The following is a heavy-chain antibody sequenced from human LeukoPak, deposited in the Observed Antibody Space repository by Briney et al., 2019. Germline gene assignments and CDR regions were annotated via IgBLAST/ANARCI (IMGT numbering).Heavy chain of an antibody. Sequence: SETLSLTCAVSGGSISSSNWWSWVRQSPGKGLEWIGEIYHSGSTNYNPSLKSRVTISADKSKNQFSLKLSSVTAADTAVYYCASSITGTTGDYWGQGTLVTVSS. CDR3: ASSITGTTGDY. D-gene: IGHD1-20*01. J-gene: IGHJ4*02. CDR1: GGSISSSNW. V-gene: IGHV4-4*02. CDR2: IYHSGST.